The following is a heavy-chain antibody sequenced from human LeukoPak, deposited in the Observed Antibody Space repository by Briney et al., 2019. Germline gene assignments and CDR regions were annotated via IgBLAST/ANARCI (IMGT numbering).Heavy chain of an antibody. CDR1: GFTFNSQC. Sequence: GRSLRLSCAASGFTFNSQCMHWVRQAPGKGLEWVAVISYDGRNEYYGDSVKGVFTISRDNSKNTLYLQMNSLRAEDTAVYYCAKEELRVPYYWGQGTLVTVSS. V-gene: IGHV3-30*18. CDR3: AKEELRVPYY. D-gene: IGHD1-7*01. J-gene: IGHJ4*02. CDR2: ISYDGRNE.